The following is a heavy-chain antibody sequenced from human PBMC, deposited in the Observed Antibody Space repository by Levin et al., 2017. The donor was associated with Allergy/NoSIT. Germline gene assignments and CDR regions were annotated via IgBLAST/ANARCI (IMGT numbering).Heavy chain of an antibody. J-gene: IGHJ4*02. V-gene: IGHV3-21*01. CDR3: VGYKDQNWNFVEDY. CDR2: ISSTSASI. D-gene: IGHD1-7*01. Sequence: GGSLRLSCAASGFTFSSYSMNWVRQAPGRGLEWVSSISSTSASIHYADSVEGRFTISRDNAKKSLYLQMSSLRVEDTAVYYCVGYKDQNWNFVEDYWGQGTLVTVSS. CDR1: GFTFSSYS.